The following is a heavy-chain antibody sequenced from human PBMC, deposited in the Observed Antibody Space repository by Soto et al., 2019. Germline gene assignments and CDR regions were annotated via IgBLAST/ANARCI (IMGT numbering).Heavy chain of an antibody. CDR2: IYYSGST. CDR3: ARPTGDPDY. Sequence: SETLSLTCTVSGGSISSYYWSWIRQPPGKGLEWIGYIYYSGSTNYNPSLKSRVTISVDTSKNQFSLKLSPVTAADTAVYYCARPTGDPDYWGQGTLVTVSS. J-gene: IGHJ4*02. D-gene: IGHD7-27*01. V-gene: IGHV4-59*01. CDR1: GGSISSYY.